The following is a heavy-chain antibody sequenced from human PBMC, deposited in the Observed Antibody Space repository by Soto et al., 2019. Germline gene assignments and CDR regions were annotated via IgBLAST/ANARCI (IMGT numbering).Heavy chain of an antibody. CDR1: GFTFSSYW. D-gene: IGHD1-1*01. Sequence: EVQLVESGGGLVQPGGSLRLSCAASGFTFSSYWMHWVRQAPGKGLVWVSRINSDGSRTSYADSVKGRFTISRDNAKNTVDLQMNSLSAEDTAVYYCARIGTGYYYMDVWGKGTTVTVSS. J-gene: IGHJ6*03. V-gene: IGHV3-74*01. CDR2: INSDGSRT. CDR3: ARIGTGYYYMDV.